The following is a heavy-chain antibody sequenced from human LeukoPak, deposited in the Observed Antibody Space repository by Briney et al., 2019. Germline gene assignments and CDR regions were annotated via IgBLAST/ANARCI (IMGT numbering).Heavy chain of an antibody. CDR1: GFTFSASW. D-gene: IGHD6-6*01. Sequence: GGSLRLSCAASGFTFSASWMNWVRQAPGKGPVWVSRINGDGSITTYADSVKGRFTISRDNAKNALSLQMNSLRAEDTAVYYCRYGSSSGDYWGQGTLVTVSS. CDR2: INGDGSIT. J-gene: IGHJ4*02. CDR3: RYGSSSGDY. V-gene: IGHV3-74*01.